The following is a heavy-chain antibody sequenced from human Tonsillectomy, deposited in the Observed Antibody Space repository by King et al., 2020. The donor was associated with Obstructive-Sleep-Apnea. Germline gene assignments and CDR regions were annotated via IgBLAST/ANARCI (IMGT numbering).Heavy chain of an antibody. V-gene: IGHV1-18*01. CDR1: GYTFASYG. J-gene: IGHJ4*02. CDR2: NRVYNCNT. Sequence: VQLVEVGAEVKKPGASLNVACKASGYTFASYGISWVRQAPGQGLEWMGWNRVYNCNTNYAQKIQGRVTRTTDTSTSKAYMELRSLRSDDTAVYYCARDEGVQLWFVDYWGQGTLVTVSS. D-gene: IGHD5-18*01. CDR3: ARDEGVQLWFVDY.